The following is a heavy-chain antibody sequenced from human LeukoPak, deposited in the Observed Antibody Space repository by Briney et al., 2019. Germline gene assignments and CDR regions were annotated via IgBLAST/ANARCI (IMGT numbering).Heavy chain of an antibody. CDR2: ISGSGGST. D-gene: IGHD3-16*01. CDR3: AKGPALIIITTLDY. V-gene: IGHV3-23*01. Sequence: PGGSLRLSCAASGFTFSSYAMSWVRQAPGKGLEWVSAISGSGGSTYYADSVKGRFTISRDNSKNTLYLQMNSLRAEDTAVYYCAKGPALIIITTLDYWGQGTLVTVSS. J-gene: IGHJ4*02. CDR1: GFTFSSYA.